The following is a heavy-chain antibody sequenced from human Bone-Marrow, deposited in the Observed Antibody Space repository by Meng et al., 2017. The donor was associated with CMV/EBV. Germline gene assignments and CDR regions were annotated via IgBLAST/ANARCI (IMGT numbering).Heavy chain of an antibody. CDR3: ARDGVGYGAY. D-gene: IGHD4/OR15-4a*01. CDR1: GFTFSSYE. V-gene: IGHV3-48*03. Sequence: GGSLRLSCAASGFTFSSYEMNWVRQAPGKGLEWISYISSSGSMKYYADSVKGRFIISRDNAKNSLFLQMNSLIAEDTAIYYCARDGVGYGAYWGQGTLVTVSS. J-gene: IGHJ4*02. CDR2: ISSSGSMK.